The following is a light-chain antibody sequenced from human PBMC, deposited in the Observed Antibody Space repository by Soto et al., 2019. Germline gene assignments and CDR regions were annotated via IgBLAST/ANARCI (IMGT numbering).Light chain of an antibody. CDR3: HQYRNSPWA. Sequence: EIVLTQSPVTLSLSPGETATLSCRASPSVPSTAFGWYPQKPGQAPRLLIYDVSIMATGIPDRFSGSGSGTDFTLTIRRLQPEDFAVYYCHQYRNSPWAFGQGTKVEV. CDR2: DVS. CDR1: PSVPSTA. V-gene: IGKV3-20*01. J-gene: IGKJ1*01.